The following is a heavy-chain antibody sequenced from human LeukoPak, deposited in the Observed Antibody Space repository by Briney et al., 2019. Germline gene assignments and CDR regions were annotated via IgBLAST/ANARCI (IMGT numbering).Heavy chain of an antibody. CDR1: GFTFSSYA. CDR2: ISGSGGNT. Sequence: PGGSLRLSCATSGFTFSSYAMSWVRQAPGKGLEWVSSISGSGGNTYYADSVKGRFTISRDYSKNTLYLQVNSLRAEDTAVYFCAKRDTSGSYFFDYGGQGTWSPSPQ. CDR3: AKRDTSGSYFFDY. V-gene: IGHV3-23*01. D-gene: IGHD3-10*01. J-gene: IGHJ4*02.